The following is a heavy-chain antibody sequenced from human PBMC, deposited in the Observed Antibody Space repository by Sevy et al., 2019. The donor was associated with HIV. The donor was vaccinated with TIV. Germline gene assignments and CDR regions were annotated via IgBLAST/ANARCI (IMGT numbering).Heavy chain of an antibody. CDR1: GFAFSSYA. Sequence: GESLKIACAASGFAFSSYAMHWVRQAPGKGLEWVAVISYDGSNKYYADSVKGRFTISRDNSKSTLYLQMNSLRAEDTAVYYCAREGGYCSGGSCYSYAFDIWGQGTMVTVSS. J-gene: IGHJ3*02. D-gene: IGHD2-15*01. CDR2: ISYDGSNK. CDR3: AREGGYCSGGSCYSYAFDI. V-gene: IGHV3-30-3*01.